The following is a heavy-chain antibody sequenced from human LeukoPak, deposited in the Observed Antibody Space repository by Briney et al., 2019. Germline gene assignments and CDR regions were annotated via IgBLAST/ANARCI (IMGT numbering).Heavy chain of an antibody. CDR1: GFTFGSYG. CDR3: ARGRGIAARPRYNWFDP. V-gene: IGHV3-33*01. CDR2: IWYDGSNK. D-gene: IGHD6-6*01. Sequence: PGGSLRLSCAASGFTFGSYGVHWVRQAPGKGLEWVAVIWYDGSNKYYADSVKGRFTISRDNSKNTLYLQMNSLRAEDTAVYYCARGRGIAARPRYNWFDPWGQGTLVTVSS. J-gene: IGHJ5*02.